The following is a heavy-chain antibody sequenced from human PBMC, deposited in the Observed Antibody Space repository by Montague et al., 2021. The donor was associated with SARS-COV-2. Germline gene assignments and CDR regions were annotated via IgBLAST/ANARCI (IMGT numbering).Heavy chain of an antibody. CDR1: GXSISSSSYY. J-gene: IGHJ4*02. D-gene: IGHD3-10*01. CDR2: IDYSGST. V-gene: IGHV4-39*01. CDR3: ARHYYGSGSYYLGEFDY. Sequence: SETLSLTCTVSGXSISSSSYYWGWIRQPPGEGLEWIGSIDYSGSTYYNPSLKSRVTISVATSQNQLSLKLSSVTAADTAAYYCARHYYGSGSYYLGEFDYWGQGTLVTVSS.